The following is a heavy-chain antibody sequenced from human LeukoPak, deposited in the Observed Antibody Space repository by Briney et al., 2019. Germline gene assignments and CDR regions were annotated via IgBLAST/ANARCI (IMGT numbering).Heavy chain of an antibody. J-gene: IGHJ4*02. D-gene: IGHD3-16*01. Sequence: PSETLSLTCAVYGGSFSGYYWSWIRQPPGKGLEWIGEINHSGSTNYNPSLKSRVTISVDTSKNQFSLKLSSVTAADTAVYHCARCRIMAPFDCWGQGTLVTVSS. V-gene: IGHV4-34*01. CDR3: ARCRIMAPFDC. CDR2: INHSGST. CDR1: GGSFSGYY.